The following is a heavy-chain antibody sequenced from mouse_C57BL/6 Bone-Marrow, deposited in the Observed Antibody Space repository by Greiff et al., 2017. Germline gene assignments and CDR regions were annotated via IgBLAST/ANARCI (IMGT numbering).Heavy chain of an antibody. Sequence: EVQLQQSGAELVRPGASVKLSCTASGFNIKDVYMHWVKQRPEQGLEWIGWIDPENGDTEYASKFQGKATITADTSSNTAYLQLSSLTSEDTAVYYCMIYDGPYYFDYWGQGTTLTVSS. CDR3: MIYDGPYYFDY. D-gene: IGHD2-3*01. V-gene: IGHV14-4*01. CDR2: IDPENGDT. CDR1: GFNIKDVY. J-gene: IGHJ2*01.